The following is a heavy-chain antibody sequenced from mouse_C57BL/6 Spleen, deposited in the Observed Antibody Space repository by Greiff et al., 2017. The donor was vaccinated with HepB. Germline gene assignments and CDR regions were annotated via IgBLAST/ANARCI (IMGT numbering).Heavy chain of an antibody. CDR3: TTAQATSYYFDY. CDR1: GYTFTDYE. CDR2: IDPETGGT. D-gene: IGHD3-2*02. Sequence: VQLQQSGAELVRPGASVTLSCKASGYTFTDYEMHWVKQTPVHGLEWIGAIDPETGGTAYNQKFKGKAILTADKSSSTAYMELRSLTSEDSAVYYCTTAQATSYYFDYWGQSTTLTVSS. V-gene: IGHV1-15*01. J-gene: IGHJ2*01.